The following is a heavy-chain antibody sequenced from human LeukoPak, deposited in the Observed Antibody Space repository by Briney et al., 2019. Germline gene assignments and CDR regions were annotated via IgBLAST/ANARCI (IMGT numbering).Heavy chain of an antibody. CDR3: ARTSGFGVVIGYFDY. CDR1: GGSISSSSYY. J-gene: IGHJ4*02. CDR2: IYYSGST. V-gene: IGHV4-39*07. Sequence: PSKTLSLTCTVSGGSISSSSYYWGWIRQPPGKGLEWIGSIYYSGSTYYNPSLKSRVTISVDTSKNQFSLKLSSVTAADTAVYYCARTSGFGVVIGYFDYWGQGTLVTVSS. D-gene: IGHD3-3*01.